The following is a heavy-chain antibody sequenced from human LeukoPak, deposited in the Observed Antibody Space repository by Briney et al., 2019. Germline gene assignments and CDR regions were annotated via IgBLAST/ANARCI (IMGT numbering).Heavy chain of an antibody. CDR1: GYTFTGYY. D-gene: IGHD1-1*01. J-gene: IGHJ5*02. CDR3: ARDATGTTIRWFDP. CDR2: IDSNIGGT. V-gene: IGHV1-2*02. Sequence: GASVKVSCKASGYTFTGYYMHWVRQAPGQGLEWMGWIDSNIGGTNYAEKFQGRVTMTRDTSISTAFMELSRLTSDDTAVYYCARDATGTTIRWFDPWGQGTLVTVSS.